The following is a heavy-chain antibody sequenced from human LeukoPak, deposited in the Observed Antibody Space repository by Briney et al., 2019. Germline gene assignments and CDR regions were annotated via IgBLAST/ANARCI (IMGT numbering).Heavy chain of an antibody. V-gene: IGHV3-7*03. J-gene: IGHJ2*01. CDR2: IKQDGIEK. CDR1: GFTFRPYW. CDR3: GRPRDIGWSKTWDC. D-gene: IGHD6-19*01. Sequence: GGSLRLSCEGSGFTFRPYWVTWVAQAPGNGLGSVADIKQDGIEKYYVASVTGRVTIPSDNAQHSLDLQMNSPRAEDTAVYYCGRPRDIGWSKTWDCWVRGTLVTVS.